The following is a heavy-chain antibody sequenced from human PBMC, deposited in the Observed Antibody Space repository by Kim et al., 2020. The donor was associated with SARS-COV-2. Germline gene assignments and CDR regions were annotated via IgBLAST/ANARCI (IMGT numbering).Heavy chain of an antibody. Sequence: GGSLRLSCAASGFTFSSYAMHWVRQAPGKGLEWVAVISYDGSNKYYADSVKGRFTISRDNSKNTLYLQMNSLRAEDTAVYYCARDYGGTLVYWGQGILVT. CDR3: ARDYGGTLVY. CDR1: GFTFSSYA. V-gene: IGHV3-30*04. D-gene: IGHD4-17*01. CDR2: ISYDGSNK. J-gene: IGHJ4*02.